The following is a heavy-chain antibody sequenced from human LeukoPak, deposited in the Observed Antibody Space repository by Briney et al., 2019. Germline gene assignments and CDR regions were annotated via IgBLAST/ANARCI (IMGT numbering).Heavy chain of an antibody. Sequence: ASVKVSCKTSGYTFTNYGISWVRQAPGQGLEWMGWISCYSGNTNYVQKFRGGVAMTADTSTSTVYMELRSLRSDDTAVYYCARDIATVQHQDWGQGTLVTVSS. CDR2: ISCYSGNT. J-gene: IGHJ4*02. CDR3: ARDIATVQHQD. V-gene: IGHV1-18*01. CDR1: GYTFTNYG. D-gene: IGHD1-1*01.